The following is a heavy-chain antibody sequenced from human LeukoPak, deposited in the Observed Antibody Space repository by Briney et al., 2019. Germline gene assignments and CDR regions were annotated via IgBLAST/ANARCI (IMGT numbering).Heavy chain of an antibody. Sequence: ASVKVSCKASGYTFTGYYMHWVRQAPGQGLEWMGWISAYNGNTNYAQKLQGRVTMTTDTSTSTAYMELRSLRSDDTAVYYCARGGLTGYYNDAFDIWGQGTMVTVSS. D-gene: IGHD3-9*01. CDR3: ARGGLTGYYNDAFDI. CDR1: GYTFTGYY. CDR2: ISAYNGNT. V-gene: IGHV1-18*04. J-gene: IGHJ3*02.